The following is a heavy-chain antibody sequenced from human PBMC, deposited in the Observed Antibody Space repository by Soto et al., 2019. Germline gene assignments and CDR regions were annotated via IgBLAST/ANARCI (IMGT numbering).Heavy chain of an antibody. CDR1: GFTFSSDA. Sequence: PRGSLRLSCAAPGFTFSSDAMDWVRQAPGRGLEWVAVISYDGSNKYYADSVKGRFTISRDNSKNTLYLQMNSLRAEDTAVYYCARDPPLWFGELSGGMDVWGQGT. J-gene: IGHJ6*02. V-gene: IGHV3-30-3*01. D-gene: IGHD3-10*01. CDR3: ARDPPLWFGELSGGMDV. CDR2: ISYDGSNK.